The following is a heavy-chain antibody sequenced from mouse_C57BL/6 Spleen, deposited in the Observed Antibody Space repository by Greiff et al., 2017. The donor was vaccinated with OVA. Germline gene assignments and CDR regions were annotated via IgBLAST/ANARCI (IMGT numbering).Heavy chain of an antibody. Sequence: GGGLVQPKGSLKLSCAASGFSFNPYAMNWVRQAPGKGLEWVARIRSKSNNYATYYADSVKDRFTISRDDSESMLYQQMNNLKTENTALFYCVRQEGGNYAPIAYWGQGTLVTVSA. J-gene: IGHJ3*01. D-gene: IGHD2-1*01. CDR2: IRSKSNNYAT. V-gene: IGHV10-1*01. CDR1: GFSFNPYA. CDR3: VRQEGGNYAPIAY.